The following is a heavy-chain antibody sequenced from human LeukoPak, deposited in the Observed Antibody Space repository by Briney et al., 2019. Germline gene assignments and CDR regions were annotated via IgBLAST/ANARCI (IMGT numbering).Heavy chain of an antibody. CDR3: AKSARVGVTVLVNFDY. CDR2: ISSSSSYI. V-gene: IGHV3-21*01. Sequence: GGSLRLSCEASGFTFSTYSMNWVRQAPGKGLEWVSSISSSSSYIYYADSLKVRFTISRDNAKNSLYLQMNSLRVEDAAVYYCAKSARVGVTVLVNFDYWGQGTLVTVSS. CDR1: GFTFSTYS. J-gene: IGHJ4*02. D-gene: IGHD1-26*01.